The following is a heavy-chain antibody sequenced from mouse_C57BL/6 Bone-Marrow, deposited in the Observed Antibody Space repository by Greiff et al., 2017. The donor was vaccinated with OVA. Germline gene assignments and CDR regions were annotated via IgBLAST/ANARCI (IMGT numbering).Heavy chain of an antibody. CDR1: GYTFTSYW. Sequence: LQPGAELVKPGASVKLSCKASGYTFTSYWMHWVKQRPGQGLEWIGMIHPNSGSTNYNEKFKSKATLTVDKSSSTAYMQLSSLTSEDSAVYYCARYGRLGRRGFDYWGQGTTLTVSS. D-gene: IGHD4-1*01. CDR3: ARYGRLGRRGFDY. V-gene: IGHV1-64*01. CDR2: IHPNSGST. J-gene: IGHJ2*01.